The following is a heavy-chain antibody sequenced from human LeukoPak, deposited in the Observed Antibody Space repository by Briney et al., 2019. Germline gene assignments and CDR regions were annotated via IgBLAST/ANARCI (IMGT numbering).Heavy chain of an antibody. V-gene: IGHV3-30-3*01. Sequence: GGSLRLSCAASGFTFSSYAMHWVRQAPGKGLEWVAVISYDGSNKYYADSVKGRFTISRDNSKNTLYLQMNSLRAEDTAVYYCARGLGYCSGGSCPDYWGQGTLVTVSS. D-gene: IGHD2-15*01. CDR1: GFTFSSYA. J-gene: IGHJ4*02. CDR2: ISYDGSNK. CDR3: ARGLGYCSGGSCPDY.